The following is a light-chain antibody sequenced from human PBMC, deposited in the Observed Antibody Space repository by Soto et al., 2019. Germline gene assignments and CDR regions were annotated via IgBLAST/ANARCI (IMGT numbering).Light chain of an antibody. CDR2: GAA. J-gene: IGKJ1*01. CDR1: QSVNSNY. Sequence: EIVLTQSPGTLSLSPGKRATLSCRASQSVNSNYLAWYQRKPGKAPRLLIYGAAKRASDIPYRFSASGSGTDFTLTITRLEAEDFAVYYCQQYDSTPPTFGQGTKVEVK. V-gene: IGKV3-20*01. CDR3: QQYDSTPPT.